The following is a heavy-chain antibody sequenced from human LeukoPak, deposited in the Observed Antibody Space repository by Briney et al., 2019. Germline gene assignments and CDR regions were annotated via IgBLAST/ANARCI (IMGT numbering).Heavy chain of an antibody. V-gene: IGHV3-7*01. J-gene: IGHJ6*03. CDR2: INQDSSEK. CDR3: ARDWQTVDGNYYYMDV. Sequence: GGSLRLSCAASGFTFSNYWMSWVRQAPGKGLEWVANINQDSSEKYYVDSVKGRFTISRDNAKNSLYLQMNSLRAEDTAVYYCARDWQTVDGNYYYMDVWGKGTTVTISS. CDR1: GFTFSNYW. D-gene: IGHD4-17*01.